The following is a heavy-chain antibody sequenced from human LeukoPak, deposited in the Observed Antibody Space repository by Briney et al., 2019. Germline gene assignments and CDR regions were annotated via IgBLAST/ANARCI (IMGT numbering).Heavy chain of an antibody. V-gene: IGHV4-4*02. CDR3: GSEHGACSPFGF. CDR2: ISLSGLT. Sequence: PSETLSLTCGVSGGPMNPTNWRGWVRQSPGQGLEWIGEISLSGLTHYSPSLSGRLTMSLDNPKNQLSLNLSSVTAADTPVYYCGSEHGACSPFGFWGQGTLVTVPS. CDR1: GGPMNPTNW. J-gene: IGHJ4*02. D-gene: IGHD2-21*01.